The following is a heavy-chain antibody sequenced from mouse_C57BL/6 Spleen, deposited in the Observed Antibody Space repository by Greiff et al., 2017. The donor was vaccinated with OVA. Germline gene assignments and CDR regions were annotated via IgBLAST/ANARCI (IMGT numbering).Heavy chain of an antibody. Sequence: QVQLQQSGAELVKPGASVKISCKASGYAFSSYWMNWVKQRPGKGLEWIGQIYPGDGDTNYNGKFKGKATLTADKSSSTAYMQLSSLTSEDSAVYFCARSGYGSSYGFYYFDYWGQGTTLTVSS. J-gene: IGHJ2*01. D-gene: IGHD1-1*01. CDR3: ARSGYGSSYGFYYFDY. CDR1: GYAFSSYW. CDR2: IYPGDGDT. V-gene: IGHV1-80*01.